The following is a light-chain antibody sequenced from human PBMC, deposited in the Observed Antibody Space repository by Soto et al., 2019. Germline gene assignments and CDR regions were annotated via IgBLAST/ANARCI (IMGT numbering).Light chain of an antibody. CDR2: KAI. J-gene: IGKJ2*01. Sequence: DIQMTQSPSTLSASVGDRVTITCRASQSISNWLAWYQQKPGKAPKLLIYKAINLQSGVPSRFSGSGSGTEFSLTISGLQPDDFATYYCQRYNDFQYVFGQVTKL. CDR3: QRYNDFQYV. V-gene: IGKV1-5*03. CDR1: QSISNW.